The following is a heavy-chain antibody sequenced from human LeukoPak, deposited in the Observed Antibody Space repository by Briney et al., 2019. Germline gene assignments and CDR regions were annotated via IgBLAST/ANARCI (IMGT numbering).Heavy chain of an antibody. CDR1: GGSFSGYY. D-gene: IGHD3-22*01. CDR2: IDHSGST. V-gene: IGHV4-34*01. Sequence: SESLSLTCAVFGGSFSGYYWSWIRQPPGKGLEWIGEIDHSGSTNFNPSLRSRATISVDPSKNQFSLNLSTVTAADTAVYYCARYFPFDSTGFYYNFDYWGQGTLVTVSS. J-gene: IGHJ4*02. CDR3: ARYFPFDSTGFYYNFDY.